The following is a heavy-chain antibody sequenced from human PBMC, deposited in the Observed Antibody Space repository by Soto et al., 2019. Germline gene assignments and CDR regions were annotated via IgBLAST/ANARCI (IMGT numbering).Heavy chain of an antibody. CDR1: GGSMSSHY. J-gene: IGHJ4*02. D-gene: IGHD6-19*01. CDR3: ARGGWSLDD. V-gene: IGHV4-59*11. CDR2: IHYSGST. Sequence: QLQLHESGPGLVKSSETLSLTCTVSGGSMSSHYWSWIRQPPGKGLEWIGYIHYSGSTYYNTSLKARVTISVDAAKNQFSLRLSSVTAADTAVYYCARGGWSLDDWGQGTLFTVSS.